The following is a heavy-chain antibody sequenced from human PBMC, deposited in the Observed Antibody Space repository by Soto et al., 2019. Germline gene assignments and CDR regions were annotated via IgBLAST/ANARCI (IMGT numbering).Heavy chain of an antibody. Sequence: EVQLLESGGDLIQPGGSLRLSCAASGFTFNIYAMAWVRQAPGKGLEWVSAISRYGDFTYYADSVEGRFTISRDNSKNTVYLQMNSLRAEDTALYYCAKDRYLDHDSRGYLFDNWGQGTLVTVSS. J-gene: IGHJ4*02. CDR2: ISRYGDFT. CDR1: GFTFNIYA. D-gene: IGHD3-22*01. V-gene: IGHV3-23*01. CDR3: AKDRYLDHDSRGYLFDN.